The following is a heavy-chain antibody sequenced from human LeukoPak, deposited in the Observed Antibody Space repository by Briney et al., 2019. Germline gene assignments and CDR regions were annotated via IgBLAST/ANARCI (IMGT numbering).Heavy chain of an antibody. D-gene: IGHD3-3*01. J-gene: IGHJ6*02. CDR1: GFTFSTNA. CDR2: ISSSSSTI. CDR3: ARPPHYDFWSGYYETYYYYGMDV. Sequence: GGSLRLSCLTSGFTFSTNAMSWVRQAPGKGLEWVSYISSSSSTIYYADSVKGRFTISRDNAKNSLYLQMNSLRDEDTAVYYCARPPHYDFWSGYYETYYYYGMDVWGQGTTVTVSS. V-gene: IGHV3-48*02.